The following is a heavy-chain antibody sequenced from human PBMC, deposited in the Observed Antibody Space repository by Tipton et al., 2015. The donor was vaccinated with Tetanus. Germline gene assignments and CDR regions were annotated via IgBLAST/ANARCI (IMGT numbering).Heavy chain of an antibody. V-gene: IGHV4-61*08. CDR1: GGSISSGGYY. CDR2: AYYSGST. Sequence: TLSLTCSVSGGSISSGGYYWSWIRQPPGKGLEWIGHAYYSGSTNYNPSLKSRVSISVDTSNDQFSLRLTSVTAADTAVYYCARVGSLSHFDGLDIWDQGTKVTVSS. D-gene: IGHD2/OR15-2a*01. J-gene: IGHJ3*02. CDR3: ARVGSLSHFDGLDI.